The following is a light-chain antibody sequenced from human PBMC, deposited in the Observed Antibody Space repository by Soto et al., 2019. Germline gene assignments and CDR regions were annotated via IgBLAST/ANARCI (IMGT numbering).Light chain of an antibody. CDR2: GAS. CDR1: QSVSSRY. J-gene: IGKJ1*01. Sequence: EIELTQSPGTLSLYPGERATLSCRASQSVSSRYLAWYQQKPGQAPRLLIYGASSRAIGIPDRFSGSGSGTEFTLTISSLQPDDFATYYCQQCNSYSSWTFGQGTNVDI. V-gene: IGKV3-20*01. CDR3: QQCNSYSSWT.